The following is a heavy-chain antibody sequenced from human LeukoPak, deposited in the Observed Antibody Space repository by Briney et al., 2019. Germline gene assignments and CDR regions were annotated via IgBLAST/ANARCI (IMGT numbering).Heavy chain of an antibody. CDR3: ARDSYDFWSGKKERFYMDV. Sequence: SETLSLTCTVSGGSISSYYWSWIRQPAGKGLEWIGRIYTSGSTNYNPSLKSRVTMSVDTSKNQFSLKLSSVTAADTAVYYCARDSYDFWSGKKERFYMDVWGKGTTVTVSS. CDR1: GGSISSYY. V-gene: IGHV4-4*07. CDR2: IYTSGST. J-gene: IGHJ6*03. D-gene: IGHD3-3*01.